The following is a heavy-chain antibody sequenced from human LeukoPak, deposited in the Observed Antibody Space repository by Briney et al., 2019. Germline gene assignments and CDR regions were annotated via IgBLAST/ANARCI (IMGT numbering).Heavy chain of an antibody. Sequence: GGSLRLSCAASGFTFSSYAMHWVRQAPGKGLEWVAVISYDGSNKYYADSVKGRFTISRDNSKNTLYLQMNSLRAEDTAVYYSARDQGSYWFDPWGQGTLVTVSS. V-gene: IGHV3-30*04. CDR3: ARDQGSYWFDP. J-gene: IGHJ5*02. CDR2: ISYDGSNK. CDR1: GFTFSSYA.